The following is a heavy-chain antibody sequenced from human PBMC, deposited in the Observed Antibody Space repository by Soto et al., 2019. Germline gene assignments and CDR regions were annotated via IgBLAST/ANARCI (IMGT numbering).Heavy chain of an antibody. Sequence: PSETLSLTCTVSGGSISSYYWSWIRQPPGKGLEWIGYIYYSGSTNYNPSLKSRVTISVDTSKNQFSLKLSSVTAADTAVYYCARVRTTAMVNWGQGTLVTVSS. CDR1: GGSISSYY. D-gene: IGHD5-18*01. J-gene: IGHJ4*02. CDR2: IYYSGST. CDR3: ARVRTTAMVN. V-gene: IGHV4-59*01.